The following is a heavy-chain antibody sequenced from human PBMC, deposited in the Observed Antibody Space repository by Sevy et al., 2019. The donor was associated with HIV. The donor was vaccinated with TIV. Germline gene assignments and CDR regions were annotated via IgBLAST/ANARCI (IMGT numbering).Heavy chain of an antibody. D-gene: IGHD2-8*02. V-gene: IGHV4-59*01. Sequence: SETLSLTCTVTGDSMNTYYWAWIRQPPGKSLEWVGYILYSGGTEDSPSLKSRVTMALDKSKNEVSLRLSSVTAADTAVYYSARLVPGDNWFDPWGQGRLVTVSS. CDR3: ARLVPGDNWFDP. CDR1: GDSMNTYY. CDR2: ILYSGGT. J-gene: IGHJ5*02.